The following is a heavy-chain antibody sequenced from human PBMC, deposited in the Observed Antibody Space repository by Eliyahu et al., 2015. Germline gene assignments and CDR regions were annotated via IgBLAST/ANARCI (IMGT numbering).Heavy chain of an antibody. CDR2: MNPVTEHA. Sequence: QEQLVQSGAEVKKSGASVRVXCRTSGYNFNAFDINWVRRATGQGLEWMGWMNPVTEHAGYADKXQGRVTMTRDTSISTAFMELKSLTSQDTGVYYCAVTGYSGYYQRTWGQGTLVTVTA. J-gene: IGHJ4*02. CDR1: GYNFNAFD. D-gene: IGHD5-12*01. CDR3: AVTGYSGYYQRT. V-gene: IGHV1-8*01.